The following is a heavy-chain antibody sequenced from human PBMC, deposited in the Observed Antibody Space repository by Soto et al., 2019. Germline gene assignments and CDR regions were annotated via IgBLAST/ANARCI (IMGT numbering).Heavy chain of an antibody. J-gene: IGHJ4*02. D-gene: IGHD3-16*02. CDR2: IYWDDDK. CDR3: AHRLLITYGGVIVYDDY. CDR1: GFSLSTSGVG. V-gene: IGHV2-5*02. Sequence: QITLKESGPTLVKPTQTLTLTCTFSGFSLSTSGVGVGWIRQPPGKALEWLALIYWDDDKRYSPSLKSRLTMTKDTPKHPVVLTMPNLDPVDTAAYYCAHRLLITYGGVIVYDDYWGQGTLVTVSS.